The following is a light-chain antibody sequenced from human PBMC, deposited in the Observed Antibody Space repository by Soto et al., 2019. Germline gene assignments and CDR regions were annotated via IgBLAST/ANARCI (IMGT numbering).Light chain of an antibody. CDR3: QQYNEYLYT. V-gene: IGKV1-5*01. CDR1: QSISTW. CDR2: DAS. J-gene: IGKJ2*01. Sequence: EIQMTQSPSTLSASVGDRVTITCRASQSISTWVAWYQQRPGKAPKVLIYDASNLQSGVPSRFSGSGSGTEFTLTISSLQPDDFATYFCQQYNEYLYTFGQGTNLEIK.